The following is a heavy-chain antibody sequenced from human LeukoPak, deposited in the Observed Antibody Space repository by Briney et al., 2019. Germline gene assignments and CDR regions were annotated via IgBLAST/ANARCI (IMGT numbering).Heavy chain of an antibody. V-gene: IGHV1-8*01. CDR3: ATLTGGIAAAGPPP. Sequence: ASVKVSCKASGYTFTSYDINWVRQATGQGLEWMGWMNPNSGNTGYAQKFQGRVTMTRNTSISTAYMELSSLRSEDTAVYYCATLTGGIAAAGPPPWGQGTLVTVSS. CDR1: GYTFTSYD. CDR2: MNPNSGNT. J-gene: IGHJ5*02. D-gene: IGHD6-13*01.